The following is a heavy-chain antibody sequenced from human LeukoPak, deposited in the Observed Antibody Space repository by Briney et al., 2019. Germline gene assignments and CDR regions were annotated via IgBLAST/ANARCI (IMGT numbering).Heavy chain of an antibody. D-gene: IGHD6-13*01. V-gene: IGHV3-23*01. CDR3: AKTGGIAAASNVEDLDY. CDR1: GFTFSSYA. J-gene: IGHJ4*02. Sequence: GGSLRLSCAASGFTFSSYAMSWVRQAPGKGLEWVSAISGSGGSTYYADSVKGRFTISRDNSKNTLYLQMNSLRAEDTAVYYCAKTGGIAAASNVEDLDYWGQGTLVTVSS. CDR2: ISGSGGST.